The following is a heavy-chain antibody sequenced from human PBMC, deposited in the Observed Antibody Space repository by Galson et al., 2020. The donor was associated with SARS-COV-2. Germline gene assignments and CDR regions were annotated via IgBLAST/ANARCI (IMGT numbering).Heavy chain of an antibody. CDR2: IKSDGSEK. J-gene: IGHJ4*02. V-gene: IGHV3-7*01. CDR3: ARERSDPWIFDSERFDH. CDR1: GFTFSRYW. Sequence: GGSLRLSCVASGFTFSRYWMSWVRQAPGKGLEWVANIKSDGSEKYYMDSVKGRFTISRDNAKNSLSLQLNSLRVEDTALYYCARERSDPWIFDSERFDHWGQGNLVTVSS. D-gene: IGHD1-1*01.